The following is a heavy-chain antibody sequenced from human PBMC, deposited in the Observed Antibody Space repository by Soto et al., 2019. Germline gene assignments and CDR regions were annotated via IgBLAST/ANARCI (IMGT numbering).Heavy chain of an antibody. V-gene: IGHV4-4*07. Sequence: QVQLQESGPGLVKPSETLSLTCTVSGGSISSYYWSWIRQPAGKGLEWIGRIYTSGSTNYNPSLKSRVTMSVDTSKNQFSLKLSSVTAADRAVYYCARGQAMVTYYGMDVWGQGTTVTVSS. D-gene: IGHD5-18*01. J-gene: IGHJ6*02. CDR3: ARGQAMVTYYGMDV. CDR1: GGSISSYY. CDR2: IYTSGST.